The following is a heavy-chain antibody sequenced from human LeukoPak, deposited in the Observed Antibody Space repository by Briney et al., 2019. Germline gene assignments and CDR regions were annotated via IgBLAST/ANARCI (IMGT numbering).Heavy chain of an antibody. CDR3: ARDPVSIAARFEWFDP. Sequence: ASVKVSCKASGYTFTGYYMHWVRQAPGQGLEWMGWINPNSGGTNYAQKFQGRVTMTRDTSISTAYMELSRLRPDDTAVYYCARDPVSIAARFEWFDPWGQGTLVTVSS. D-gene: IGHD6-6*01. CDR2: INPNSGGT. J-gene: IGHJ5*02. V-gene: IGHV1-2*02. CDR1: GYTFTGYY.